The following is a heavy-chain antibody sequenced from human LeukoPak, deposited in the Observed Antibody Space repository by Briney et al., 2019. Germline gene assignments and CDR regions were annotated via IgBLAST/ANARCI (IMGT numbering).Heavy chain of an antibody. CDR3: ARDGSKGYSSGWYLLGNFDY. J-gene: IGHJ4*02. V-gene: IGHV3-7*01. Sequence: GGSLRLSCAASGFTFSSYWVSWVRQAPGKGLEWVANIKQDGSEKYYVDSVKGRFTISRDNAKNSLYLQMNSLRAEDTAVYYCARDGSKGYSSGWYLLGNFDYWGQGTLVTVSS. CDR2: IKQDGSEK. D-gene: IGHD6-19*01. CDR1: GFTFSSYW.